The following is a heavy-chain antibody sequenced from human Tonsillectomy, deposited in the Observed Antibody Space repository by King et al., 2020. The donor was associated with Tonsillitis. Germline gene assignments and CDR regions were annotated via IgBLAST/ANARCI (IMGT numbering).Heavy chain of an antibody. D-gene: IGHD1-26*01. CDR3: ATSGKYITSLMGADPEDC. Sequence: HVQLVESGGGLVKPGGSLRLSCAASGFTFSDYYMSWIRQAPGKGLEWVSYISGSGSYTNYPDSVKGRFTISRDNAKNSLYLQMNSLRAEDTAVYYCATSGKYITSLMGADPEDCWGQGTLVTVSS. CDR1: GFTFSDYY. J-gene: IGHJ4*02. V-gene: IGHV3-11*05. CDR2: ISGSGSYT.